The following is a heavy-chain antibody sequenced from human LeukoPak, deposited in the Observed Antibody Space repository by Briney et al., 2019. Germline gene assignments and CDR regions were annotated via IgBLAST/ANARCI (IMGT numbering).Heavy chain of an antibody. Sequence: GGSLRLSCAASGFTVSSNYMSWVRQAPGKGLEWVSFIYSGGSTYYADSVKGRFTISRDNSKNTLYLQMNSLRAEDTAVYYCAKDTGSLYDILTGYAYWGQGTLVTVSS. J-gene: IGHJ4*02. CDR1: GFTVSSNY. CDR3: AKDTGSLYDILTGYAY. D-gene: IGHD3-9*01. V-gene: IGHV3-53*01. CDR2: IYSGGST.